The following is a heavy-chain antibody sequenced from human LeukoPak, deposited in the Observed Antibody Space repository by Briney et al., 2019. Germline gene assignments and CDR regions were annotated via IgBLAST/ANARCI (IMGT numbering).Heavy chain of an antibody. J-gene: IGHJ4*02. CDR3: AKNRDSSDYPRDFDF. Sequence: GGSLRLSCAAFGFTFSSYGMHWVRQTPGKGLEGVAFIRHDGSYQQYADSVKGRFTFSRDNSKDMVYLQMNSLRTEDTAVYYCAKNRDSSDYPRDFDFWGQGTLVTVSS. CDR1: GFTFSSYG. V-gene: IGHV3-30*02. D-gene: IGHD3-22*01. CDR2: IRHDGSYQ.